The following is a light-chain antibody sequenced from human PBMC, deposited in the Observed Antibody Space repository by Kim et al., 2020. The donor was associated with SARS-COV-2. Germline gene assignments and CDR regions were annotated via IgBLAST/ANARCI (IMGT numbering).Light chain of an antibody. CDR3: AAWDGSLNGWV. Sequence: GQRGSISCSGSSSNVGSNAVNWFQQRPGTAPKLLIYFNNRRPSGVPDRFSGSKSGTSASLAISGLQSEDEADYYCAAWDGSLNGWVFGGGTQLTVL. J-gene: IGLJ3*02. CDR2: FNN. CDR1: SSNVGSNA. V-gene: IGLV1-44*01.